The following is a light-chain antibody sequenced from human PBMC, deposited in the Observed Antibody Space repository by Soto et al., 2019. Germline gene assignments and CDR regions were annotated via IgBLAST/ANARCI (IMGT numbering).Light chain of an antibody. V-gene: IGKV3-20*01. J-gene: IGKJ4*01. CDR2: GAS. Sequence: EIVMTQSPATLSVSPGGRATLSCRASQSISDTLAWYQQKPGQAPGLLIYGASSRATGIPDGFSGSGSGTDFNLTVSRLEPEDFAVYYCQQYGSSPLTFGGGTKVDIK. CDR3: QQYGSSPLT. CDR1: QSISDT.